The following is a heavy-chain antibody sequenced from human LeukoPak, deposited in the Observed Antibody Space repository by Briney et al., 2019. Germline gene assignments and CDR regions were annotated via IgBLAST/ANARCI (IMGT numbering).Heavy chain of an antibody. D-gene: IGHD1-26*01. CDR1: GYTFTIYG. CDR2: ISAYNGNT. J-gene: IGHJ4*02. CDR3: ARSKVGATIDY. V-gene: IGHV1-18*01. Sequence: GASVTVSFKASGYTFTIYGITWVRQAPGQGLEWMGWISAYNGNTNYAQNLQGRVSMTTDTSTSTAYMEVRSLRSDDTAVYYCARSKVGATIDYWGQGTLVTVSS.